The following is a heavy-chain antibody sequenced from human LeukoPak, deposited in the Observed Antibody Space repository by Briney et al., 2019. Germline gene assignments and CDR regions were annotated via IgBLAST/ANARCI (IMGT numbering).Heavy chain of an antibody. CDR1: GFRFNTYA. Sequence: GGSLRLSCAASGFRFNTYATHWVRRAPGKGLEWISFVSISSGTIYYADSVNGRFRISRDNAKSSLDLEMNSLRAEDTAVYYCARAMSTFGGVRNYFDSWGQGTLVTVSS. D-gene: IGHD3-16*01. V-gene: IGHV3-48*04. CDR3: ARAMSTFGGVRNYFDS. CDR2: VSISSGTI. J-gene: IGHJ4*02.